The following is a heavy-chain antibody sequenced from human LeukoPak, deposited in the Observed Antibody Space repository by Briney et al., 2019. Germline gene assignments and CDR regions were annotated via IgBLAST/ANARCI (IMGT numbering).Heavy chain of an antibody. Sequence: SETLSLTCAVYGGSFSGYYWSWIRQPPGKGLEWIGEINHSGSTNYNPSLKSRVTISVDTSKNQFSLKLSSVTAADTAVYYCARTYCSGGSCVDYWGQGTLVTISS. CDR1: GGSFSGYY. J-gene: IGHJ4*02. CDR2: INHSGST. CDR3: ARTYCSGGSCVDY. D-gene: IGHD2-15*01. V-gene: IGHV4-34*01.